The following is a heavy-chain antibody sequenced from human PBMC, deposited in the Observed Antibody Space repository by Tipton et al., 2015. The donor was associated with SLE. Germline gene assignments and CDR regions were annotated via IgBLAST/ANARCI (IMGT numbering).Heavy chain of an antibody. CDR3: ARVNYDFWSGSTAWYYMDV. J-gene: IGHJ6*03. D-gene: IGHD3-3*01. CDR1: GYTFTSYG. CDR2: ISAYNGNT. V-gene: IGHV1-18*01. Sequence: QVQLVQSGAEVKKPGASVKVSCKASGYTFTSYGISWVRQAPGQGLEWMGWISAYNGNTNYAQKLQGRVTMTTDTSTSTAYMELRSLGSDDTAVYYCARVNYDFWSGSTAWYYMDVWGKGTTVTVSS.